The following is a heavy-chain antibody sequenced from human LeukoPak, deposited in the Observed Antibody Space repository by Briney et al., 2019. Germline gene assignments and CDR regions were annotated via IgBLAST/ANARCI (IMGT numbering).Heavy chain of an antibody. D-gene: IGHD1-26*01. Sequence: KPSETLSLTCAVYGGSFSSYYWSWIRQPPGKGLEWIGYIYYSGSTNYNPSLKSRVTISVDTSKNQFSLKLSSVTAADTAVYYCAREYSGSYLNWFDPWGQGTLVTVSS. V-gene: IGHV4-59*01. CDR1: GGSFSSYY. CDR3: AREYSGSYLNWFDP. J-gene: IGHJ5*02. CDR2: IYYSGST.